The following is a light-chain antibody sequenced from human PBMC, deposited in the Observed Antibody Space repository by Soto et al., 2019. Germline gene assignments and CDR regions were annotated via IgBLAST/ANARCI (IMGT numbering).Light chain of an antibody. J-gene: IGKJ4*01. Sequence: DIPMTQSPSSLSASVGDRVIITCRASQSIKNYLNWYQQKPGKAPKLLMFAASNLQIGVPSRFSGSGSGTEIIITINCLQTEDLATYYCQTNHTTTRLSIGGGTKVEIK. CDR2: AAS. V-gene: IGKV1-39*01. CDR1: QSIKNY. CDR3: QTNHTTTRLS.